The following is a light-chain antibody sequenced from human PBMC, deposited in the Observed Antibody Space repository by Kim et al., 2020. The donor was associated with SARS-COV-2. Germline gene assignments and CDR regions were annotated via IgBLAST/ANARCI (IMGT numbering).Light chain of an antibody. CDR2: DAS. CDR3: QQRRTWPLT. Sequence: GAGSTISCRARQSIGDWLAWYQQRSGQAPRLLIYDASIRATGIPARFSGSGSGTDFTLTISSLEPEDFAVYYCQQRRTWPLTFGGGTKVDIK. V-gene: IGKV3-11*01. J-gene: IGKJ4*02. CDR1: QSIGDW.